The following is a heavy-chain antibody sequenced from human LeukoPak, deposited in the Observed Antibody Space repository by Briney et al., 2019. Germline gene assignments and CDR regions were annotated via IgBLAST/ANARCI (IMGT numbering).Heavy chain of an antibody. J-gene: IGHJ4*02. CDR1: GFTFTNYG. CDR3: ARRGCGYSGYEPFDY. D-gene: IGHD5-12*01. Sequence: AGGSLRLSCAASGFTFTNYGIHWVRQAPGKGLEWVAVISFDGNNKYYADSVKGRFTISRDNSKNTLYLQMNSLRPEDTAVYYCARRGCGYSGYEPFDYWGQGTLVTVSS. CDR2: ISFDGNNK. V-gene: IGHV3-30*03.